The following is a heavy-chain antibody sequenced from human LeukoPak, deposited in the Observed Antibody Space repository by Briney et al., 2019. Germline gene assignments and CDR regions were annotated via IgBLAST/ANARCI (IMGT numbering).Heavy chain of an antibody. D-gene: IGHD1-26*01. CDR2: SSSTTI. V-gene: IGHV3-48*01. Sequence: SSSTTIYYADSVKGRFTISRDNAKNSLYLQMNSLRAEDTAVYYCAKGRWELLYFDYWGQGTLVTVSS. J-gene: IGHJ4*02. CDR3: AKGRWELLYFDY.